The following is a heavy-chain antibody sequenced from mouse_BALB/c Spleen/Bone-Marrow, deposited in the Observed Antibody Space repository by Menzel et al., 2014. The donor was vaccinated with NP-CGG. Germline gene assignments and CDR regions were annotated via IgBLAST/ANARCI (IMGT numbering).Heavy chain of an antibody. CDR1: GFSFPNYG. J-gene: IGHJ2*01. Sequence: QVQLKHSGPGLVQPSQSLSITCTVSGFSFPNYGAHWVRQYPGKGLEWLGVIWSGGSTDYHAAFISRLSISKDNSKSQVFFKMNSLQVNDTAIYYGARNPVGRNYFDDWGQGTTLTVSS. D-gene: IGHD4-1*01. CDR2: IWSGGST. CDR3: ARNPVGRNYFDD. V-gene: IGHV2-2*02.